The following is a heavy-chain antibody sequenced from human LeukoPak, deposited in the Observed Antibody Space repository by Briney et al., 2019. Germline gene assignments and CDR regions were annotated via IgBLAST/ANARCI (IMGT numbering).Heavy chain of an antibody. CDR2: IYYSGST. V-gene: IGHV4-31*03. J-gene: IGHJ6*02. Sequence: SETLSLTCTVPGGSISSGGYYWSWIRQHPGKGLEWIGYIYYSGSTYYNPSLKSRVTISVDTSKNQFSLKLSSVTAADTAAYYCARDSGSYRPYYYGMDVWGQGTTVTVSS. D-gene: IGHD1-26*01. CDR1: GGSISSGGYY. CDR3: ARDSGSYRPYYYGMDV.